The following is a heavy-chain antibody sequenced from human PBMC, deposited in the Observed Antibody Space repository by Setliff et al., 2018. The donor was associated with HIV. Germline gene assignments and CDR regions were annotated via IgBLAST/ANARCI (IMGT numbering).Heavy chain of an antibody. CDR3: ALRQRGGLVGAGNAFDI. CDR1: GFSFSNYA. CDR2: IANGINT. J-gene: IGHJ3*02. V-gene: IGHV3-23*01. Sequence: GGSLRLSCAASGFSFSNYAMTWVRQAPGKGLEWVSTIANGINTYYADSVGGRFTISRDNSKNTLYLQMNSLRAEDTAKYYCALRQRGGLVGAGNAFDIWGQGTMVTVSS. D-gene: IGHD1-26*01.